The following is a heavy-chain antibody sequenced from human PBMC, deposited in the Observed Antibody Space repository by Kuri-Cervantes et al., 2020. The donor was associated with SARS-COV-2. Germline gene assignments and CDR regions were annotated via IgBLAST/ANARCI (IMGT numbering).Heavy chain of an antibody. CDR3: TTESDWSGGGYYYYGMDV. CDR1: GFTFSSYW. J-gene: IGHJ6*02. CDR2: INSDGSST. D-gene: IGHD3-16*01. Sequence: GESLKISCAASGFTFSSYWMHWVRQAPGKGLVWVSRINSDGSSTSYADSVKGRFTISRDNAKNTLYLQMNSLRAEDTAVYYCTTESDWSGGGYYYYGMDVWGQGTTVTVSS. V-gene: IGHV3-74*01.